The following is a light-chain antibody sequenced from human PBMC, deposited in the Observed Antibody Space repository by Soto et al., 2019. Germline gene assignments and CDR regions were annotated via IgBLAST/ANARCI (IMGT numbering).Light chain of an antibody. V-gene: IGKV1-39*01. CDR3: EQTYSTPWT. J-gene: IGKJ1*01. CDR2: GAS. Sequence: DIQMTQSPSSLSPSVGDRVTITCRASQSISTYLNWYQQKPGKAPKLLIYGASSLQSGVPSRFSGRGSGTDFTLTISSLQPEDFAIYYCEQTYSTPWTFGQGTKVDIK. CDR1: QSISTY.